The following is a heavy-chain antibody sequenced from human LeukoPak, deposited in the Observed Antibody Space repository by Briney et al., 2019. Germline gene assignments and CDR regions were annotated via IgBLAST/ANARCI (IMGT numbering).Heavy chain of an antibody. CDR2: IYYTGST. Sequence: SETLSLTCNVSGDSISSSTYYWGWIRQPPGKGLEWIGSIYYTGSTYYNPSLKSRVTIPVDTSKNQFSLKLSSLTATDTAVYYCASRATVTTDRFWFDPGGQSTLVTVS. J-gene: IGHJ5*02. CDR3: ASRATVTTDRFWFDP. V-gene: IGHV4-39*01. D-gene: IGHD4-11*01. CDR1: GDSISSSTYY.